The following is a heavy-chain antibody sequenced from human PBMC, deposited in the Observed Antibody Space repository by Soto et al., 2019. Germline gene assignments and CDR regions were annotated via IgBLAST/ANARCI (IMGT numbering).Heavy chain of an antibody. Sequence: ASVKVSCKASGYTFTSYGISWVRQAPGQGLEWMGWISAYNGNTNYAQKLQGRVTMTTDTSTSTAYMELRSLRSDDTAVYYCARVTVVVPAAIGFDYWGQGTLVTVSS. J-gene: IGHJ4*02. CDR1: GYTFTSYG. CDR2: ISAYNGNT. V-gene: IGHV1-18*01. D-gene: IGHD2-2*01. CDR3: ARVTVVVPAAIGFDY.